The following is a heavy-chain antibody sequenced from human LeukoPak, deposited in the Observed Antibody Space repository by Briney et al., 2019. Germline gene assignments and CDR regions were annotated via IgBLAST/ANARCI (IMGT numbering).Heavy chain of an antibody. V-gene: IGHV4-39*02. D-gene: IGHD2-2*01. CDR2: IYYSGST. CDR3: ARDRGYCSSTSCFYYMDV. CDR1: GGSISSSSYY. Sequence: SETLSLTCTVSGGSISSSSYYWGWIRQPPGKGLEWIGSIYYSGSTYYNPSLKSRVTISVDTSKNQFSLKLSSVTAADTAVYYCARDRGYCSSTSCFYYMDVWGKGTTVTISS. J-gene: IGHJ6*03.